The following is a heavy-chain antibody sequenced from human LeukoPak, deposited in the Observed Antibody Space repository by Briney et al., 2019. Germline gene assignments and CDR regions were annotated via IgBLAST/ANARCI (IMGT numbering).Heavy chain of an antibody. J-gene: IGHJ4*02. Sequence: SETLSLTCTVSGGSISSYDWSWIRQPAGKGLEWIGRIYTSGSTNYNPSLKSRVTMSVDTSKNQFSLKLSSVTAADTAVYYCARGLHYALGIYFDYWGQGTLVTVSS. D-gene: IGHD7-27*01. V-gene: IGHV4-4*07. CDR1: GGSISSYD. CDR2: IYTSGST. CDR3: ARGLHYALGIYFDY.